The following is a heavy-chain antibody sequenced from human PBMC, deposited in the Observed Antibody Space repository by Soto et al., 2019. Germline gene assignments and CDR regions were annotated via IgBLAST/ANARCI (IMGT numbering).Heavy chain of an antibody. J-gene: IGHJ6*02. CDR1: GYTFTGYY. Sequence: QVQLVQSGAEVKKPGASVKVSCKASGYTFTGYYMHWVRQAPGQGLEWMGWINPNSGGTNYAQKFQGRVTMTRDTSNSKAYRGLSGQSFDATAVYYWGREDWYTFSSGYGRAVGGQGTTFPFSS. CDR2: INPNSGGT. D-gene: IGHD2-21*01. CDR3: GREDWYTFSSGYGRAV. V-gene: IGHV1-2*02.